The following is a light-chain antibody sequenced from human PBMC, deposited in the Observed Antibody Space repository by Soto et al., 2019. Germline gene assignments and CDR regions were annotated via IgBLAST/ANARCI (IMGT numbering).Light chain of an antibody. V-gene: IGLV2-14*01. CDR2: DVS. CDR1: SSDVGGYTY. CDR3: TSYTSSSTPYV. J-gene: IGLJ1*01. Sequence: QSALTQPASVSGSPGQSITISCAGTSSDVGGYTYVSWYQQHPGKAPNLMIYDVSNRPSGVSNRFSGSKSGNTASLTISGLQAEDEADYYCTSYTSSSTPYVFGGGTKVTVL.